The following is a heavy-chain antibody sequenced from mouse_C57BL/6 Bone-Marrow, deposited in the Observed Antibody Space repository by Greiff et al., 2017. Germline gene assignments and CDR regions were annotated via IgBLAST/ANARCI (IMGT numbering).Heavy chain of an antibody. CDR2: INPSSGYT. CDR3: ASSGSRPFAY. V-gene: IGHV1-4*01. D-gene: IGHD1-1*01. J-gene: IGHJ3*01. Sequence: VQLQQSGAELARPGASVQMSCKASCYTFNSYTMHWVQLRPGQGLEWIGYINPSSGYTKHNQKFKDKATLTADKSSSTAYMQLSSLTSTDSAVYYCASSGSRPFAYWGQGTLVTVSA. CDR1: CYTFNSYT.